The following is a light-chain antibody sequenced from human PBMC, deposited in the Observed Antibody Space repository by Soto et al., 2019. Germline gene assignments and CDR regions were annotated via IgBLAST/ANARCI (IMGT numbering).Light chain of an antibody. J-gene: IGLJ2*01. CDR2: EVN. CDR1: SSDVGNYNY. Sequence: QSALTQPPSASGSPGQSVTISCTGTSSDVGNYNYVSWYQQHPGKAPKVMIYEVNKRPSGVPDRFSGSKSGNTASLTVSGLQAEDEAEDYCSSYAGGNNLVFGGGTKLTVL. CDR3: SSYAGGNNLV. V-gene: IGLV2-8*01.